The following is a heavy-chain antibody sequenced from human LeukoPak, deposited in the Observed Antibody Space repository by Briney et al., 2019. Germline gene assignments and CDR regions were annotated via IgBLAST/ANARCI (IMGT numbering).Heavy chain of an antibody. Sequence: SQTLSLTCTVSGGSISSGGYYWSWIRQHPGKGLEWIGYIYYSGSTYYNPSLKSRVTISVDTSKNRFSLKLSSVTAADTAVYYCARAQRDGGYYYDSSGYYYDYWGQGTLVTVSS. CDR3: ARAQRDGGYYYDSSGYYYDY. D-gene: IGHD3-22*01. CDR1: GGSISSGGYY. J-gene: IGHJ4*02. CDR2: IYYSGST. V-gene: IGHV4-31*03.